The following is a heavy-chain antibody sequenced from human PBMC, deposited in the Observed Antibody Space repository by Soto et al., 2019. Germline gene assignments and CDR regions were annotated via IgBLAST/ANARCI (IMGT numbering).Heavy chain of an antibody. Sequence: QVQLQESGPGLVKPSQTLSLTCTVSGGSISSAGYYWSWIRQHPGKGLEWIGYIYYSGSTYYNPSLKCRVTMSVDTSKNQFSLKLSSVTAADTAVYYCAGYGSGSYYPTTFDYWGQGTLVTVSS. V-gene: IGHV4-31*03. CDR2: IYYSGST. CDR3: AGYGSGSYYPTTFDY. CDR1: GGSISSAGYY. D-gene: IGHD3-10*01. J-gene: IGHJ4*02.